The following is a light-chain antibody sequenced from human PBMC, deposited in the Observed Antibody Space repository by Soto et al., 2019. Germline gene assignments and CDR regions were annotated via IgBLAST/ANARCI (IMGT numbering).Light chain of an antibody. CDR1: SSDVGGYNY. CDR2: DVS. J-gene: IGLJ1*01. Sequence: QSALTQPASVSGSPGQSITISCTGTSSDVGGYNYVSWYQQHPGKAPKLMIYDVSNRPSGVSNRFSGSKSGNTASLTISGLQAEDEADYYCSSYTSSSPFYVFGTGPKLTVL. CDR3: SSYTSSSPFYV. V-gene: IGLV2-14*01.